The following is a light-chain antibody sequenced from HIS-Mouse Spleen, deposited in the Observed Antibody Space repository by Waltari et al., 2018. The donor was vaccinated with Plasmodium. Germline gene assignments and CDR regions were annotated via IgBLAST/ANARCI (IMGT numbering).Light chain of an antibody. V-gene: IGKV1-39*01. J-gene: IGKJ4*01. Sequence: DIQMTQSPSSLSASVGDKVTITCRASQSISSYLNWYQQKPGKAPKLLIYAASSLQSGVPSRFSGIGSGTDFTLTISSLQPEDCATYYCQQSYSTPPTFGGGTKVEIK. CDR3: QQSYSTPPT. CDR2: AAS. CDR1: QSISSY.